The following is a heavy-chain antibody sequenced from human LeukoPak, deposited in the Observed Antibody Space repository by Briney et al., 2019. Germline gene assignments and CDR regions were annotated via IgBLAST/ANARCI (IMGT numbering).Heavy chain of an antibody. CDR1: GGTFSSYA. CDR3: ARDRTGYCSGGSCGWFDP. J-gene: IGHJ5*02. Sequence: SVKVSCKASGGTFSSYAIRWVRQAPGQGLEWMGGIIPIFGTANYAQKFQGRVTITTDESTSTAYMELSSLRSEDTAVYYCARDRTGYCSGGSCGWFDPWGQGTLVTVSS. D-gene: IGHD2-15*01. CDR2: IIPIFGTA. V-gene: IGHV1-69*05.